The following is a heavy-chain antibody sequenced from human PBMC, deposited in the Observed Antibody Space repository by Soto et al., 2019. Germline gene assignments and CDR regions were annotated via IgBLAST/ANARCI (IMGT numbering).Heavy chain of an antibody. CDR3: AHTEVVPTAMYSFDY. V-gene: IGHV2-5*02. CDR2: IYWDDDK. Sequence: SGPTLVNPTQTLTLTCTFSGLSLSTSGVGVGWIRQPPGKALEWLALIYWDDDKRYSPSLKSRLTITKDTSKNQVVLTMTNMNPVDTATYYCAHTEVVPTAMYSFDYWGQGTLVTVSS. J-gene: IGHJ4*02. CDR1: GLSLSTSGVG. D-gene: IGHD2-2*01.